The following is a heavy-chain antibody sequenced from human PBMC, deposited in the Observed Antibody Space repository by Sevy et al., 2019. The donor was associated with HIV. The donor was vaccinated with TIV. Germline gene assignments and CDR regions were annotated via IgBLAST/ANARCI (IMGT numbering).Heavy chain of an antibody. D-gene: IGHD2-2*01. CDR2: VSSSSSYI. Sequence: GGSLRLSCAASGFNFRTYNMNWVRQAPGKGLDWVSSVSSSSSYIYNADSVKGRFPISRDNAKTSLYLQMNSLRAEDTAVYYCARDYVLPATIDYYYYGMDVWGQGTTVTVSS. J-gene: IGHJ6*02. CDR3: ARDYVLPATIDYYYYGMDV. CDR1: GFNFRTYN. V-gene: IGHV3-21*01.